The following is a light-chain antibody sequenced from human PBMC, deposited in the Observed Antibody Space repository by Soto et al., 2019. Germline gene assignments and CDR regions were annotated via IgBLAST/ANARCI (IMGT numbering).Light chain of an antibody. V-gene: IGKV1-39*01. CDR1: QSISTY. J-gene: IGKJ5*01. CDR2: ETS. CDR3: QQSYNIPVT. Sequence: DIQMTQSPSSLSAFVGDRVTITCRASQSISTYLNWYQHKPGKAPKVLIYETSNLASGVPSRFSGSASGTHFPLTITSLQPEDFGTYYCQQSYNIPVTFGQGTRLEIK.